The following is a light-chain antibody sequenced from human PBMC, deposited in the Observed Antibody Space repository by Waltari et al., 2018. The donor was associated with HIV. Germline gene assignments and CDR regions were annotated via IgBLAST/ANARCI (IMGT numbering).Light chain of an antibody. J-gene: IGLJ1*01. CDR3: AAWDDSLNGYV. CDR1: SSNIGRNT. V-gene: IGLV1-44*01. Sequence: QYVLTQPPSASGTRGQRLTISCSGSSSNIGRNTVNWYQPLPGTAPKLLIYRNNQRPSGVPDRFSGSKSGTSASLAISGLQSEDEADYCCAAWDDSLNGYVFGAGTKVTAL. CDR2: RNN.